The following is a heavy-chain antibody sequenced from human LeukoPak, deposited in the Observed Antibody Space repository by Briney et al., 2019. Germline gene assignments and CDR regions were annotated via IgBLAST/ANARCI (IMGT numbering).Heavy chain of an antibody. D-gene: IGHD6-13*01. J-gene: IGHJ4*02. Sequence: GGSLRLSCAASGFTFSSYSMNWVRQAPGKGLEWVSSISSSSSYIYYADSVKGRFTISRDNAKNSLYLQMNSLRAEDTAVYYCARDPPSIAAAGTPTYWGQGTLVTVSS. CDR1: GFTFSSYS. CDR2: ISSSSSYI. V-gene: IGHV3-21*01. CDR3: ARDPPSIAAAGTPTY.